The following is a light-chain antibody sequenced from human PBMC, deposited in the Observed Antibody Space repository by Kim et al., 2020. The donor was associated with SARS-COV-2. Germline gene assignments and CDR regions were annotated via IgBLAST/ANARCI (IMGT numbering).Light chain of an antibody. Sequence: QSITISCTGTSSAVGGFNYVSWYQQHPGKAPKLMIYDVSHRPSGVSNRFSGSKSGNMASLTISGLQAEDEADYYCSSYTSSDTYVFGTGTKVTVL. J-gene: IGLJ1*01. CDR1: SSAVGGFNY. CDR2: DVS. CDR3: SSYTSSDTYV. V-gene: IGLV2-14*03.